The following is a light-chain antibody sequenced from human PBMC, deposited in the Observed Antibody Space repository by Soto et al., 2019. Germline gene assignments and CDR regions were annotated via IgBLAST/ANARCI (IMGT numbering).Light chain of an antibody. J-gene: IGKJ1*01. CDR3: QQYIGTPLT. V-gene: IGKV4-1*01. CDR1: QSHFDSYRNKNY. Sequence: VIIQSLATLAVSVGERATINRMPSQSHFDSYRNKNYLAWCRQKAGQPPKLLVNWASTRESGVPDRFSGSGSGTDFALTISSLQAEDVVVYYCQQYIGTPLTFGQGTKVDIK. CDR2: WAS.